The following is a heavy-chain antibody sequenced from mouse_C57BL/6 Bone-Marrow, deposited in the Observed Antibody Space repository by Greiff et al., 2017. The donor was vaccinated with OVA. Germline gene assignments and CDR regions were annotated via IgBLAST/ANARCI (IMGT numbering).Heavy chain of an antibody. CDR3: TTLLYYFDY. CDR1: GFNIKDDY. D-gene: IGHD1-1*01. Sequence: VHVKQSGAELVRPGASVKLSCTASGFNIKDDYMHWVKQRPEQGLEWIGWIDPENGDTEYASKFQGKATITADTSSNTAYLQLSSLTSEDTAVYYCTTLLYYFDYWGRGTTLTVSS. CDR2: IDPENGDT. V-gene: IGHV14-4*01. J-gene: IGHJ2*01.